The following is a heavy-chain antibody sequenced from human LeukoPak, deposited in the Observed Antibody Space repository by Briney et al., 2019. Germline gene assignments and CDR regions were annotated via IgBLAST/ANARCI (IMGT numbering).Heavy chain of an antibody. CDR1: GGSISSNTYY. D-gene: IGHD6-19*01. Sequence: SETLSLTCTVSGGSISSNTYYWGWIRQPAGKGLEWIGRIYTSGSTNYNPSLKSRVTISVDTSKNQFSLKLSSVTAADTAVYYCATGIAVAPGWFDPWGQGTLVTVSS. CDR2: IYTSGST. CDR3: ATGIAVAPGWFDP. V-gene: IGHV4-61*02. J-gene: IGHJ5*02.